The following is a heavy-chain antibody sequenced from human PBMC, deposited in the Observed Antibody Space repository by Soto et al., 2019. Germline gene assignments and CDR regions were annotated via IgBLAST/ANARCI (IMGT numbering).Heavy chain of an antibody. V-gene: IGHV3-23*01. CDR2: ISGSGGST. Sequence: EVQLLESGGGLVQRGGSLRLSCAASGFTVSSYVMNWVRQAPGRGLEWVSTISGSGGSTYYADSVKGRFTISRDNSKNTLYLHMNSLRAEDTAIYYCAKPFYGLPYYFDYWGQGTLVTVSS. CDR1: GFTVSSYV. J-gene: IGHJ4*02. CDR3: AKPFYGLPYYFDY. D-gene: IGHD4-17*01.